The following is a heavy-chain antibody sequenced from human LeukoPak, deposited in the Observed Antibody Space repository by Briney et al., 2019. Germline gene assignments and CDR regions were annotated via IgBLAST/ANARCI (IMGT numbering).Heavy chain of an antibody. Sequence: SETLSLSCTVPGASTSHFYWTWIRQPPGKGLEWIGYMHNSGSSNHSPSLKSRVTISIDTSKNQFSLQLTSVTAADTAIYYCARSAEWLRNAFDIWGQGTMVSVSS. J-gene: IGHJ3*02. CDR2: MHNSGSS. CDR3: ARSAEWLRNAFDI. V-gene: IGHV4-59*01. CDR1: GASTSHFY. D-gene: IGHD5-12*01.